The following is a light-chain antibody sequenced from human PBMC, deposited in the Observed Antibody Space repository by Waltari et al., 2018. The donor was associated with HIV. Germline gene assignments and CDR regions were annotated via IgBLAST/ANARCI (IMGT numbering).Light chain of an antibody. CDR3: APWDDSLSGLV. CDR1: SSNIGSNY. CDR2: RNN. Sequence: QSVLTQPPSASGTPGQRVTISCSGSSSNIGSNYGYWYQQLPGTAPKLLIYRNNPRPSGVPDRFSGSKSGTSASLAIRGLRSEDESDYYCAPWDDSLSGLVFGGGTKVTVL. V-gene: IGLV1-47*01. J-gene: IGLJ3*02.